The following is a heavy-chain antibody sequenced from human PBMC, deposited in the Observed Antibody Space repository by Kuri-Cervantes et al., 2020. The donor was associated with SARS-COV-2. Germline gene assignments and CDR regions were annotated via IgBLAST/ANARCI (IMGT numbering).Heavy chain of an antibody. J-gene: IGHJ4*02. Sequence: GGSLRPSCSASGFTFSSYAMHWVRQAPGKGLEYVSAISSNGGSTYYADSVKGRFTISRDNSKNTLYLQMSSLRAEDTDVYYCVKAPEGPDDYWGQGTLVTVSS. CDR1: GFTFSSYA. CDR2: ISSNGGST. CDR3: VKAPEGPDDY. V-gene: IGHV3-64D*06.